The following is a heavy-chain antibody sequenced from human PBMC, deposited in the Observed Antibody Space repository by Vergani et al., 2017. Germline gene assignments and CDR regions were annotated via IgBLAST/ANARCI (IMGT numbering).Heavy chain of an antibody. J-gene: IGHJ5*02. CDR2: IIPIFGTA. CDR1: GGTFSSYA. V-gene: IGHV1-69*01. CDR3: ARGEGYCSGGSCYPNWFDP. D-gene: IGHD2-15*01. Sequence: QVQLVQSGAEVKKPGSSVKVSCKASGGTFSSYAISWVRQAPGQGLEWMGGIIPIFGTANYAQKFQGRVTITADGSTSTAYMELSSLRSEDTAVYYCARGEGYCSGGSCYPNWFDPWGQGTLVTVSS.